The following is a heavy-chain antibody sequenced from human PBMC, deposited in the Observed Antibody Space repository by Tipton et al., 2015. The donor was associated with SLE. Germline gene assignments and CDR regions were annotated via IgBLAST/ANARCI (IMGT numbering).Heavy chain of an antibody. CDR2: IFPADSDT. V-gene: IGHV5-51*03. J-gene: IGHJ4*02. D-gene: IGHD3-22*01. CDR3: ARGEPYYSGGRGPI. Sequence: QSGAEVKKPGESLKISCKVSGYTFTSYWIGWVRQMPGKGLEWLGIIFPADSDTRYRPSFQGQVTISADKSTSTAYLQWSSLKASDTAMYYWARGEPYYSGGRGPIWGQGTLVTVSS. CDR1: GYTFTSYW.